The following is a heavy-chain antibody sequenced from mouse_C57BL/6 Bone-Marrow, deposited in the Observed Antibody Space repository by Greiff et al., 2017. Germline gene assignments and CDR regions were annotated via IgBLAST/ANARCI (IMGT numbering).Heavy chain of an antibody. V-gene: IGHV10-1*01. D-gene: IGHD2-4*01. J-gene: IGHJ3*01. Sequence: EVMLVESGGGLVQPKGSLKLSCAASGFSFNTYAMNWVRQAPGKGLEWVARIRSKSNNYATYYADSVKDRFTISRDDSESMLYLQMNNLKTEDTAMDYCGGAGYDYAWFAYWGQGTLVTVSA. CDR3: GGAGYDYAWFAY. CDR1: GFSFNTYA. CDR2: IRSKSNNYAT.